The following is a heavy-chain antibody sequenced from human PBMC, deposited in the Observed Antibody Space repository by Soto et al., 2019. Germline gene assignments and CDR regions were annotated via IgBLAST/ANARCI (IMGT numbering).Heavy chain of an antibody. J-gene: IGHJ5*01. V-gene: IGHV1-46*01. D-gene: IGHD6-13*01. CDR2: INPSGGST. Sequence: QVQLVQSGAEVKKPGASVKLSCKSSEYTFTDYYIHWVRQSPGQGLEWMGLINPSGGSTSYAQKFQGRVTMTRDTSTSTVYMELSSLRSEDTAVYYCATAAYSTSWYDFWGQGNLVTVSS. CDR1: EYTFTDYY. CDR3: ATAAYSTSWYDF.